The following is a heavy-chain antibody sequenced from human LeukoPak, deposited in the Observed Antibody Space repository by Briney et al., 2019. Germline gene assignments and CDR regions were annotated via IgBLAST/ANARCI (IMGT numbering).Heavy chain of an antibody. Sequence: PSETLSLTCTVSGGSISSYYWSWIRQPPGKGLEWIGYIYYSGSTNYNPSLKSRVTISVDTSKNQFSLKLKSMTDADTAVYYCARAFHDSIGYYYYYYMGVWGRGTTVTVSS. V-gene: IGHV4-59*01. CDR1: GGSISSYY. D-gene: IGHD3-22*01. CDR3: ARAFHDSIGYYYYYYMGV. J-gene: IGHJ6*03. CDR2: IYYSGST.